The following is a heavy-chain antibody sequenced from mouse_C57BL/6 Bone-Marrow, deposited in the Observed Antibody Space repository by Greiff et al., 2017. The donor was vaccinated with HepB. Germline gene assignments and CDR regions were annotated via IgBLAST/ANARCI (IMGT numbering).Heavy chain of an antibody. CDR1: GFTFSDYG. D-gene: IGHD1-1*01. J-gene: IGHJ1*03. CDR3: ARPIDYGSSSWYFDV. CDR2: ISNLAYSI. Sequence: EVQGVDSGGGLVQPGGSLKLSCAASGFTFSDYGMAWVRQAPRKGPEWVAFISNLAYSIYYADTVTGRFTISRENAKNTLYLEMSSLRSEDTAMYYCARPIDYGSSSWYFDVWGTGTTVTVSS. V-gene: IGHV5-15*01.